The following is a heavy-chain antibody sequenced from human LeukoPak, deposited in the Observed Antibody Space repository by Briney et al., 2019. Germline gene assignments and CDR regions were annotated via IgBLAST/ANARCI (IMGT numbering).Heavy chain of an antibody. CDR3: ARDGTGSDI. Sequence: PSETLSLTCTVSGGSISSSSYYWGWIRQPPGKGLEWIGSIYYSGSTYYNPSLKSRVTISVDTSKNQFSLKLSSVTAADMAVYYCARDGTGSDIWGQGTMVTVSS. D-gene: IGHD1-14*01. CDR2: IYYSGST. V-gene: IGHV4-39*02. CDR1: GGSISSSSYY. J-gene: IGHJ3*02.